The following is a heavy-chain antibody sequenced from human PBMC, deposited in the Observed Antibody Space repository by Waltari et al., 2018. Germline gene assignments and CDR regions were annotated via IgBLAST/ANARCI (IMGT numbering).Heavy chain of an antibody. J-gene: IGHJ4*02. D-gene: IGHD3-22*01. CDR3: AKTTNYYDSPGEYYFDY. CDR2: IRYDGSNK. CDR1: GFTFSSYG. V-gene: IGHV3-30*02. Sequence: QVQLVESGGGVVQPGGSLRLSCAASGFTFSSYGMHWVRQAPGKGLEWVAFIRYDGSNKYDADSVKGRFTISRDNSKNTLYLQMNSLRAEDTAVYYCAKTTNYYDSPGEYYFDYWGQGTLVTVSS.